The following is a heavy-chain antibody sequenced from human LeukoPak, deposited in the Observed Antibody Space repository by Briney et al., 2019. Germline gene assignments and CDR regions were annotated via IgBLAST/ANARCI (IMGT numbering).Heavy chain of an antibody. Sequence: GGSLRLSCAASGFIVSGDFMSWVRQAPGKGLEWVSVIYSDGSTYYADSVKGRFTTSRDNSKNTLDLQMTGLRAEDTAVYYCARERGRGRDSPWFDYWGQGTLVTVSS. J-gene: IGHJ4*02. V-gene: IGHV3-53*01. CDR3: ARERGRGRDSPWFDY. CDR2: IYSDGST. D-gene: IGHD1-26*01. CDR1: GFIVSGDF.